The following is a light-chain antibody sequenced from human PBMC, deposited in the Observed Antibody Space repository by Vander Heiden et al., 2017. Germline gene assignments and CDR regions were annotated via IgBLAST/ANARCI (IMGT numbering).Light chain of an antibody. CDR1: QNINTW. Sequence: DIQMSQTPSILSASIGDRVTITCRASQNINTWLAWYQQIPGRAPSLLLSDASKLKSGVPSRFSGSGSGTEFTLTISSLQSDDFALYFCQQYITYSPTFGQGTKLEIK. CDR3: QQYITYSPT. J-gene: IGKJ2*01. V-gene: IGKV1-5*01. CDR2: DAS.